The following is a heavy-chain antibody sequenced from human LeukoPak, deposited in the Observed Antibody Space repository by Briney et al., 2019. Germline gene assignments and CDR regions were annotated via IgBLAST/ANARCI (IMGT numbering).Heavy chain of an antibody. J-gene: IGHJ3*02. CDR3: ARDNPYYYNSSGTGGFAFDI. Sequence: GASVKVSCKASGCTFSSYAISWVRQAPGQGLEWMGGINPNIGTANYAQKFQGRVTITTDASTSTAYMELSSLRSEDTAVFYCARDNPYYYNSSGTGGFAFDIWGQGTMVTVSS. CDR2: INPNIGTA. V-gene: IGHV1-69*05. CDR1: GCTFSSYA. D-gene: IGHD3-22*01.